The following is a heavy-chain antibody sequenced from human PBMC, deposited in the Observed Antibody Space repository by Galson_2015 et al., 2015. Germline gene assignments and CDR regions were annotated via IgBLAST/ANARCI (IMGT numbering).Heavy chain of an antibody. J-gene: IGHJ3*02. V-gene: IGHV1-46*01. CDR2: INPSGGTT. Sequence: SVKVSCKASGYTFTTYYMHLVRQAPGQGLEWMGIINPSGGTTSYAQKFQGRVTLTTDTSTTTVSMDLSSLRSDDTAVYYCARISYYERSDYPEGRAFNIWGQGTMVTVSS. D-gene: IGHD3-22*01. CDR1: GYTFTTYY. CDR3: ARISYYERSDYPEGRAFNI.